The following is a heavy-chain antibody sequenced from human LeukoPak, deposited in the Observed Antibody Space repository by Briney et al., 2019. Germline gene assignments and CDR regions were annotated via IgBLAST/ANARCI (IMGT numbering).Heavy chain of an antibody. CDR3: ARELVGATVGYYYYYMDV. Sequence: PSETLSLTCTVSGGSISSSSYYWGWIRQPPGKGLEWIGSIYYSGSTYYNPSLKSRVTISVDTSKNQFSLKLSSVTAADTAVYYCARELVGATVGYYYYYMDVWGKGTTVTISS. V-gene: IGHV4-39*07. J-gene: IGHJ6*03. CDR2: IYYSGST. CDR1: GGSISSSSYY. D-gene: IGHD1-26*01.